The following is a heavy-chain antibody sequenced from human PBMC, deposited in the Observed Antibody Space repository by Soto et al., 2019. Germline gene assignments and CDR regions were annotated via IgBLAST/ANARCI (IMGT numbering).Heavy chain of an antibody. V-gene: IGHV1-18*01. CDR3: ARFRRGYCISTSCYAPTYNWFDP. Sequence: GASVKVSCKASGYTFTSYGISWVRQAPGQGLEWMGWISAYNGNTNYAQKLQGRVTMTTDTSTSTAYMELMSLISDDTAVYYCARFRRGYCISTSCYAPTYNWFDPWGQGTLVTVSS. D-gene: IGHD2-2*01. J-gene: IGHJ5*02. CDR1: GYTFTSYG. CDR2: ISAYNGNT.